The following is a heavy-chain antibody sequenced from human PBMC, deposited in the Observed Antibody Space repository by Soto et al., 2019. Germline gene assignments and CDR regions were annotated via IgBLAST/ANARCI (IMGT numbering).Heavy chain of an antibody. Sequence: PSETLCLTCAVYGVSFSGYYWSWIRQPPGKELEWIGEINHSGSTNYNPSLKSRVTISVDTSKNQFSLKLSSVTAADTAVYYCARGRFPPPFPHYYGSGSYYNKDLSYYYMDVWRKGPTVTVS. V-gene: IGHV4-34*01. J-gene: IGHJ6*03. CDR2: INHSGST. CDR1: GVSFSGYY. D-gene: IGHD3-10*01. CDR3: ARGRFPPPFPHYYGSGSYYNKDLSYYYMDV.